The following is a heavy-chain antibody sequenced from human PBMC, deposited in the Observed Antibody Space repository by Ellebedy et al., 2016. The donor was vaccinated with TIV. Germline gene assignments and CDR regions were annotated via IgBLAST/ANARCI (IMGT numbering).Heavy chain of an antibody. CDR1: GFTFSDYY. Sequence: GESLKISCAVSGFTFSDYYMSWIRQAPGKGLEWVSYISSSGDTIYYADSVKGRFTISRDNAKNSVYLQMDSLRAEDTAIYYCAREMSTINYYFYYMDVWGKGTTVTVSS. V-gene: IGHV3-11*01. CDR3: AREMSTINYYFYYMDV. CDR2: ISSSGDTI. D-gene: IGHD2-2*01. J-gene: IGHJ6*03.